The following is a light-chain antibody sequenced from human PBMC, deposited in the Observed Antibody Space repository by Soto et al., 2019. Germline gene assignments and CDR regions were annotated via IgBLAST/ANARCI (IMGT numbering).Light chain of an antibody. Sequence: QSVLTQSPSTSASLGASVKLTCTLTSGHTTYAITWHQQQPEKGPRYLMRVNIDGSHSKGDGIPDRFSGSSSGAERYLTISNLQSEDEADYYCQTWGTGVHWVFGGGTKVTVL. CDR1: SGHTTYA. J-gene: IGLJ3*02. CDR2: VNIDGSH. V-gene: IGLV4-69*02. CDR3: QTWGTGVHWV.